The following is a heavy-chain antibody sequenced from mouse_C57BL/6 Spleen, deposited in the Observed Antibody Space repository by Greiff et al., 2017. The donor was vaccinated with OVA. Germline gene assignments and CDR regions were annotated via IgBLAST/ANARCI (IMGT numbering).Heavy chain of an antibody. CDR2: ISGGGGNT. CDR3: ARHGRSGSYYFDY. J-gene: IGHJ2*01. CDR1: GFTFSSYT. D-gene: IGHD3-2*02. Sequence: EVQGVESGGGLVKPGGSLKLSCAASGFTFSSYTMSWVRQTPEKRLEWVATISGGGGNTYYPDSVKGRFTISRDNAKNTLYLQMSSLRSEDTALYYCARHGRSGSYYFDYWGQGTTLTVSS. V-gene: IGHV5-9*01.